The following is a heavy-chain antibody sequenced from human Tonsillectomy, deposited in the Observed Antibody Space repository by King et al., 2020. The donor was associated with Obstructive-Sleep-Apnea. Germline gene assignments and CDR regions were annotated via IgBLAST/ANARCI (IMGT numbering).Heavy chain of an antibody. CDR3: ARGRVSRGWVAGREYFDY. Sequence: QLQESGPGLVKPSETLSLTCTVSGGSISSSSYYWGWIRQPPGKGLEWIGSIYYSGSTYYNPSLKSRVTISVDTSKNQFSLKLSSVTAADTAVYYCARGRVSRGWVAGREYFDYWGQGTLVTVSS. D-gene: IGHD6-19*01. CDR1: GGSISSSSYY. J-gene: IGHJ4*02. V-gene: IGHV4-39*07. CDR2: IYYSGST.